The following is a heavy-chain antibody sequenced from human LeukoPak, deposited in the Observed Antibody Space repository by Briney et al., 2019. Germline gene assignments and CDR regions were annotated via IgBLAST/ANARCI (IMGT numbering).Heavy chain of an antibody. D-gene: IGHD7-27*01. CDR1: GFTFSSYS. CDR3: ARDSPPLTENRPFDY. Sequence: PGGSLRLSCAASGFTFSSYSMNWVRQAPGKGLEWVSSISSSSSYIYYADSVKGRFTISRDNAKNSLYLQMNSLRAEDTAVYYCARDSPPLTENRPFDYWGQGTLVTVSS. V-gene: IGHV3-21*01. CDR2: ISSSSSYI. J-gene: IGHJ4*02.